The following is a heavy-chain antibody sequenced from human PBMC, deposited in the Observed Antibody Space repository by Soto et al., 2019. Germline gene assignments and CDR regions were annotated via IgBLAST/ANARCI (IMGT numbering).Heavy chain of an antibody. CDR2: IIPIFGTA. D-gene: IGHD2-2*01. V-gene: IGHV1-69*13. CDR3: ARWFRCSSNSCNLRYNWFDP. Sequence: SVKVSCKASGGTFSSYAISWVRQAPGQGLEWMGGIIPIFGTANYAQKFQGRVTITADESTSTAYMELSSLRSEDTAVYDCARWFRCSSNSCNLRYNWFDPWGQGTLVTVSS. J-gene: IGHJ5*02. CDR1: GGTFSSYA.